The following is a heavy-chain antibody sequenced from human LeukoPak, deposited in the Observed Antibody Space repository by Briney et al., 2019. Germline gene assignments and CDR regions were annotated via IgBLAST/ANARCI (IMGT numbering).Heavy chain of an antibody. CDR3: AKIHDSSGYYRDSYYYYMDV. D-gene: IGHD3-22*01. Sequence: SETLSLTCAVYGGSFSGYYWSWIRQPPGKGLEWIGYISYSGSTNYNPSLKSQVTISMDTSKNQFSLKMTSVTAADTAVYYCAKIHDSSGYYRDSYYYYMDVWGKGTTVTVSS. V-gene: IGHV4-59*01. CDR2: ISYSGST. CDR1: GGSFSGYY. J-gene: IGHJ6*03.